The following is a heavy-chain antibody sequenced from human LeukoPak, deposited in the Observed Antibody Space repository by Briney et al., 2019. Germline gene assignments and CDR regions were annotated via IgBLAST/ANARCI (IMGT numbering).Heavy chain of an antibody. CDR2: IHNSGHI. D-gene: IGHD3-3*01. V-gene: IGHV4-59*08. CDR1: GDSMNNYY. CDR3: ARHGHDTDNYEAHFDF. J-gene: IGHJ4*02. Sequence: SETLSLTCAVSGDSMNNYYWSWIRQSPGKGLEWISYIHNSGHINYNPSLRSRVTTSIDTSKGQFSLKLSSVTAADTAVYYCARHGHDTDNYEAHFDFWGQGALVIVSS.